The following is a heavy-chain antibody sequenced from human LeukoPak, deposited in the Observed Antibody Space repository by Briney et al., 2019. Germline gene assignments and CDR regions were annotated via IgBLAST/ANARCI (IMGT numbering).Heavy chain of an antibody. CDR1: GFTFTNYW. V-gene: IGHV3-74*01. Sequence: GGSLRLSCAASGFTFTNYWIHWVRQAPGKGLVWVSRINSDGSNTNYADSVKGRFTISRDNTKNTVYLQINSLTAEDTAVYYCAKGMFGGYCTDYWGQGTLVTVSS. J-gene: IGHJ4*02. CDR3: AKGMFGGYCTDY. D-gene: IGHD3-3*01. CDR2: INSDGSNT.